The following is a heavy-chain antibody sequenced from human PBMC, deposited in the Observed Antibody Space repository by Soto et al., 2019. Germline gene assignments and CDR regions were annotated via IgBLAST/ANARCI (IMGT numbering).Heavy chain of an antibody. CDR1: GASISRGAYY. Sequence: QVQLQESGPGLVKPSQTLSLTCSVSGASISRGAYYWSWIRQHPGKGREWIGNIYYSGSAYYNPSLKSRVAISVDTSQNQFSLRLSSVTAADTAVYYCARGVLANWGPENWFDPWGQGTLVTVSS. V-gene: IGHV4-31*03. CDR2: IYYSGSA. CDR3: ARGVLANWGPENWFDP. D-gene: IGHD7-27*01. J-gene: IGHJ5*02.